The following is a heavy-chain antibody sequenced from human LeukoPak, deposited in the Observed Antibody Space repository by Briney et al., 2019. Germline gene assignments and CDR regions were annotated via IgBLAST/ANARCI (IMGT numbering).Heavy chain of an antibody. CDR3: AKATRVVGPTSNDY. D-gene: IGHD3-22*01. Sequence: TGGSLRLSCAASGFTFSSYAMSWVRQAPGKGLEWVSAISGSGGSTYYADSVKGRFTISRDNSKNTLYLQMNSLRAEDTAVYYCAKATRVVGPTSNDYWGQGTLATVSS. V-gene: IGHV3-23*01. CDR2: ISGSGGST. CDR1: GFTFSSYA. J-gene: IGHJ4*02.